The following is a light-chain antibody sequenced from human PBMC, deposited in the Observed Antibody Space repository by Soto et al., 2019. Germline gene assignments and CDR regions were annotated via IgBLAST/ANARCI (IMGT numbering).Light chain of an antibody. CDR1: QSITSN. CDR2: DAA. Sequence: EIVMTQSPATLSVSPGGRATLSCRASQSITSNLAWYQRKPGQAPRLLIYDAAIRATGIPARFSGSGSGTEFTLTISSLQSEDFAVYYCQQYDTWPPITFGQGTRLEIK. V-gene: IGKV3-15*01. J-gene: IGKJ5*01. CDR3: QQYDTWPPIT.